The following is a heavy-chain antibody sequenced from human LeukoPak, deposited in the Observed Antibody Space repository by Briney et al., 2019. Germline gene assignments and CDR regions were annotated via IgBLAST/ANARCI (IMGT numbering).Heavy chain of an antibody. CDR1: GGTFSSYA. CDR3: ARDPTMFRGKFDP. D-gene: IGHD3-10*01. Sequence: SVKVSCKASGGTFSSYAINWVRQAPGQGLEWMGGIIPIFGTANYAQKFQGRVTITADESTSTAYMELSSLRSEDTAVYYCARDPTMFRGKFDPWGQGTLVTVSS. CDR2: IIPIFGTA. V-gene: IGHV1-69*13. J-gene: IGHJ5*02.